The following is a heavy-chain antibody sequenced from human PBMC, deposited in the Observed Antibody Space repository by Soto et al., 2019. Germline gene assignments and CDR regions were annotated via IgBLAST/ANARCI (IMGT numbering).Heavy chain of an antibody. CDR2: IHSSGST. CDR3: ARWEYYAI. J-gene: IGHJ3*02. CDR1: GGSISSYY. Sequence: QVELQESGPGLVKPSETLSLTCTVSGGSISSYYWRWMRQPPGKGLEWIGYIHSSGSTNYNPSPRSRVTISIDTSKKYFSLKLSSVTAADTAVYYCARWEYYAIWGHGTMVTVSS. D-gene: IGHD3-10*01. V-gene: IGHV4-59*01.